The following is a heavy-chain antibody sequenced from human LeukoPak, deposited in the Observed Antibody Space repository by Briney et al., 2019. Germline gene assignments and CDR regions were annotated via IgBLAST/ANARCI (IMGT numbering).Heavy chain of an antibody. D-gene: IGHD4-17*01. J-gene: IGHJ4*02. CDR2: IRSKANDHAT. CDR1: GFTFSGSA. CDR3: TRRLMTTVNDY. Sequence: QPGGSLKLSCAASGFTFSGSAMHWVRQSPGKGQEWVGRIRSKANDHATAYAASVRGRFTISRDDSKNTAYLQMNSLKTEDTAVYYCTRRLMTTVNDYWGQGTLVTVSS. V-gene: IGHV3-73*01.